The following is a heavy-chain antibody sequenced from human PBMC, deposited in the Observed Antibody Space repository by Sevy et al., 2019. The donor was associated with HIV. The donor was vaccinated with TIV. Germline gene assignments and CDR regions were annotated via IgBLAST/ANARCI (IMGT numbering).Heavy chain of an antibody. CDR1: EFTFSDYA. Sequence: GGSLRLSCTASEFTFSDYAMHWVRQTPAKGLEWVAIVSDDGIKDDYADSVKGRFAISRDNSRSTLYLQMNSLTPDDTAVYFCVKEATAHRKIRFCFGDNCFYNWFDTWGQGVLVTVS. CDR2: VSDDGIKD. J-gene: IGHJ5*02. V-gene: IGHV3-30*09. D-gene: IGHD4-17*01. CDR3: VKEATAHRKIRFCFGDNCFYNWFDT.